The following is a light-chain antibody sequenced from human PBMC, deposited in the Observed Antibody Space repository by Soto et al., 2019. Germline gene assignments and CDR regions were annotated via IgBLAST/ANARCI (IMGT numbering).Light chain of an antibody. CDR2: AAS. Sequence: DIQLTQSPSFLSASVGDRVTITCRASQGLSNYLAWYQQKPGKAPNLLIYAASTLQSGVPSRFSGSGSGTEFTLTISSLQSEDFATYYCQQLNSYPITFGQGTRLEIK. CDR1: QGLSNY. CDR3: QQLNSYPIT. V-gene: IGKV1-9*01. J-gene: IGKJ5*01.